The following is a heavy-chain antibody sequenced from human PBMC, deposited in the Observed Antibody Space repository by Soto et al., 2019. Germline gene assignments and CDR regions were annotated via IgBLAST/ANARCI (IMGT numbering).Heavy chain of an antibody. V-gene: IGHV3-66*01. D-gene: IGHD4-17*01. CDR1: GFTVSSNY. CDR2: IYSGGST. Sequence: EVQLVESGGGLVQPGGSLRLSCAASGFTVSSNYMSWVRQAPGKGLEWVSVIYSGGSTYYADSVKGRFTISRDNSKNTLYLQMNSLRAEETAVYYCAREYGDYDYFDYWGQGTLVTVSS. CDR3: AREYGDYDYFDY. J-gene: IGHJ4*02.